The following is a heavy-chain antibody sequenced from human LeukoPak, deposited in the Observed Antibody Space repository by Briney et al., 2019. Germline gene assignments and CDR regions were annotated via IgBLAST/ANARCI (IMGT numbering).Heavy chain of an antibody. Sequence: SETLSLTCTVSGGSISNTSYYWGWIRQPPGKGLEWIGSIYYRGSTYYNPSLKSRVTISVDTSKNQFSLKLSSVTAADTAVYYCGGHPYQLVWLAWVDPWGQGNLGTVSS. V-gene: IGHV4-39*01. CDR3: GGHPYQLVWLAWVDP. J-gene: IGHJ5*02. CDR1: GGSISNTSYY. D-gene: IGHD2-2*01. CDR2: IYYRGST.